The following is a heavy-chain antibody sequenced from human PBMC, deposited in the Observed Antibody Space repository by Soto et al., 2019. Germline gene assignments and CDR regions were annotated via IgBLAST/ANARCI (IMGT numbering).Heavy chain of an antibody. V-gene: IGHV3-11*01. CDR3: ARDPNSSSYYYYGMDV. J-gene: IGHJ6*02. D-gene: IGHD6-6*01. CDR2: ISSSGSTI. Sequence: KRGGSLRLSCAASGFTFSDYYMSWIRQAPGKGLEWVSYISSSGSTIYYADSVKGRFTISRDNAKNSLYLQMNSLRAEDTAVYYCARDPNSSSYYYYGMDVWGQGTTVTVSS. CDR1: GFTFSDYY.